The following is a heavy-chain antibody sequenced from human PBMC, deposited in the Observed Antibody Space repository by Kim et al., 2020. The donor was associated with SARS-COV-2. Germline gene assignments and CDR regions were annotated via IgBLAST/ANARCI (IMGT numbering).Heavy chain of an antibody. CDR1: GGSFSGYY. J-gene: IGHJ5*02. V-gene: IGHV4-34*01. CDR3: ARLPHQLLSGGFNWFDP. D-gene: IGHD2-2*01. CDR2: INHSGST. Sequence: SETLSLTCAVYGGSFSGYYWSWIRQPPGKGLEWIGEINHSGSTNYNPSLKSRVTISVDTSKNQFSLKLSSVTAADTAVYYCARLPHQLLSGGFNWFDPWGQGTLVTVSS.